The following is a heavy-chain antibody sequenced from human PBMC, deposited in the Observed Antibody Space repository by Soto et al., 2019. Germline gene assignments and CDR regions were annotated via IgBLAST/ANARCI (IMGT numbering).Heavy chain of an antibody. CDR1: GFSVSNYG. Sequence: QVQLVESGGGVVQPGQSLRLSCAASGFSVSNYGMHWVRQAPGKGLEWVAVVWKDGNTKHYGDSVKGRFTISRDNSKNTMELQMSSLRGEDTVVYYCARGEAWPAEAFDIWGQGTRVTVSS. D-gene: IGHD5-12*01. CDR3: ARGEAWPAEAFDI. CDR2: VWKDGNTK. J-gene: IGHJ3*02. V-gene: IGHV3-33*01.